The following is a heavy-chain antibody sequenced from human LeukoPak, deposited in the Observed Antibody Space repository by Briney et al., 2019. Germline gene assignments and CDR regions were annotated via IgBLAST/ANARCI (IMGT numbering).Heavy chain of an antibody. Sequence: PGGSLRLSCAASGFTFSSYGMHWVRQAPGKGLEWVAVISYDGSNKYYADSVKGRFTISRDNSKNTLYLQMNSLRPEDTAVYYCARGDDFWRGYYYYMDVWGKGTTVTVSS. CDR1: GFTFSSYG. J-gene: IGHJ6*03. CDR3: ARGDDFWRGYYYYMDV. V-gene: IGHV3-30*03. D-gene: IGHD3-3*01. CDR2: ISYDGSNK.